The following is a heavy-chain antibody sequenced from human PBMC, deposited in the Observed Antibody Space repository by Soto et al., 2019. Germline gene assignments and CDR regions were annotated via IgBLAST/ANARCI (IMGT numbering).Heavy chain of an antibody. CDR2: ISPYNGTT. CDR1: GYTFTTYG. CDR3: ARDGERDTGLNFYYYLHGMDA. D-gene: IGHD1-1*01. J-gene: IGHJ6*02. Sequence: ASGKVSCKASGYTFTTYGISWVRQAPGQGLERMGWISPYNGTTKYAEKFQGEMTMTTDTATSTAYMDLRSLRSDDTAVYYCARDGERDTGLNFYYYLHGMDAWGQGTRVTVSS. V-gene: IGHV1-18*04.